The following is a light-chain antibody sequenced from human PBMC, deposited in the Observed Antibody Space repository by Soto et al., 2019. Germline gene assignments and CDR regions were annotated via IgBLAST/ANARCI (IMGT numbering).Light chain of an antibody. J-gene: IGKJ1*01. CDR3: QQYGSSPGT. CDR1: QSVSSSY. V-gene: IGKV3-20*01. Sequence: EIVLTQSPGTLSLSPGERVTLSCRASQSVSSSYLAWYQQKPGQAPRLLIYGASIRATGIPDRFSGSGSGTDFTLTISRLEPEDFPVYYCQQYGSSPGTFGQGTKVEIK. CDR2: GAS.